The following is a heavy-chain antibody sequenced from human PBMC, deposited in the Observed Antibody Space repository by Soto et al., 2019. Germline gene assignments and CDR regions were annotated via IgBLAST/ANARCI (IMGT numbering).Heavy chain of an antibody. CDR1: GFTFSSYA. D-gene: IGHD2-21*01. V-gene: IGHV3-23*01. CDR3: ASPALIPPSAFDI. CDR2: ISGSGGST. Sequence: EVQLLESGGGLVQPGGSLRLSCAASGFTFSSYAMSWVRQAPGKGLEWVSAISGSGGSTYYAASVKGRFTISRDNSKNTLYLQMNSLRAEDTAVYYCASPALIPPSAFDIWGQGTMVTVSS. J-gene: IGHJ3*02.